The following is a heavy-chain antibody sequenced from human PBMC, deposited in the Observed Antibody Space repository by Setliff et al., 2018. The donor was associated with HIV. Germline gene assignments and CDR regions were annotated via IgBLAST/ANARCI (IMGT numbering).Heavy chain of an antibody. J-gene: IGHJ3*02. CDR3: AREDSTNDAFDI. V-gene: IGHV2-5*01. Sequence: GSGPTLVNPTQTLTLTCSFSGFSLRTGGVGVGWVRQPPGKALEWLALIYWNDDERYSPSLESRLTIAKDTSKNQVVLTMTNMDPVDTATYYCAREDSTNDAFDIWGQGTMVTVSS. D-gene: IGHD6-6*01. CDR1: GFSLRTGGVG. CDR2: IYWNDDE.